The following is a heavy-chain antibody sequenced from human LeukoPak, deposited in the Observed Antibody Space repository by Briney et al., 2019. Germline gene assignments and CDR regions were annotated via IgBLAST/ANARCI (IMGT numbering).Heavy chain of an antibody. CDR3: ARVHIAVAGTGGFFDY. CDR1: GYTFTSYY. CDR2: TNPSGGST. J-gene: IGHJ4*02. Sequence: ASVKVSCKASGYTFTSYYMHCVRQAPGRGLEWMGITNPSGGSTSYAQKFQGRVTMTRDTSTSTVYMELSSLRSEDTAVYYCARVHIAVAGTGGFFDYWGQGTLVTVSS. V-gene: IGHV1-46*01. D-gene: IGHD6-19*01.